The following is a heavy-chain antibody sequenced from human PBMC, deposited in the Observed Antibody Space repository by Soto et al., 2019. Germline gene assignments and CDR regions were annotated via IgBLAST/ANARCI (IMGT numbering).Heavy chain of an antibody. CDR3: ARMPVTMVRGVARYGMDV. CDR2: IYSSGST. D-gene: IGHD3-10*01. Sequence: QVQLQESGPGLVKPSETLSLTCTVSGGSISNYYWSWIRQPPGKGLEWIGYIYSSGSTNYNPSLKSRVTISVDPSKNHCSLKLSSVTAADTAVYFCARMPVTMVRGVARYGMDVWGQGTTVTVSS. CDR1: GGSISNYY. V-gene: IGHV4-59*01. J-gene: IGHJ6*02.